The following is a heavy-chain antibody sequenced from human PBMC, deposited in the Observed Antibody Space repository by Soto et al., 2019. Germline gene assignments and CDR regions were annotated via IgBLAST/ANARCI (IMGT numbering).Heavy chain of an antibody. Sequence: EVQLVESGGGLVQPGGSLRLYCAASGFDFSRFWMSWVRQAPGRGLEWVANIKQDGSEREYVDSVKGRFTISRDNVKNSLFLQMNSLRGEDTGIFYCAQNHYARTWCDPWGQGTLVTVSS. J-gene: IGHJ5*02. CDR2: IKQDGSER. D-gene: IGHD3-10*02. V-gene: IGHV3-7*02. CDR1: GFDFSRFW. CDR3: AQNHYARTWCDP.